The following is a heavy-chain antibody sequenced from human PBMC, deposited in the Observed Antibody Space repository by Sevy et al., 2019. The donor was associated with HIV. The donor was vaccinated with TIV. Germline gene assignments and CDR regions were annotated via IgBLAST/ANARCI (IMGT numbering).Heavy chain of an antibody. CDR3: ARGRCAVATYYTWSTVAGYYFDY. D-gene: IGHD6-19*01. CDR1: GDSISSGANY. J-gene: IGHJ4*02. V-gene: IGHV4-31*03. Sequence: SETLSLTCTVSGDSISSGANYWGWIRQHPVKGLEWIGYIHYSGSTYDNPSLKSRITMSVDTSKNQFSLKLRSVTAADTAVYYCARGRCAVATYYTWSTVAGYYFDYWGQGTLVTVSS. CDR2: IHYSGST.